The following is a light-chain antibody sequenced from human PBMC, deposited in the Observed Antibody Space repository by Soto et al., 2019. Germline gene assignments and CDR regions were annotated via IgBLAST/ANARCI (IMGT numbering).Light chain of an antibody. Sequence: QSALTQPASVSGSPGQWITISCTGTSSDFGGYKYVSWYQLHPGKAPKLMIYEVSNRPSGISNRFSASKSGNTASLTISGLQAEDEADYYCFSYTSSTAYVFGTGTKVTVL. V-gene: IGLV2-14*01. CDR2: EVS. CDR3: FSYTSSTAYV. CDR1: SSDFGGYKY. J-gene: IGLJ1*01.